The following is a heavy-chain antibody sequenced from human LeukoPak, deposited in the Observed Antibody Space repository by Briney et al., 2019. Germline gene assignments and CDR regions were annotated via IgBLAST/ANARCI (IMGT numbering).Heavy chain of an antibody. CDR1: GGSFSGYY. Sequence: SETLSLTCAVYGGSFSGYYWSWIRQPPGKGLEWIGEINHSGSTNYNPSLKSRVTISVDTSKNQFSLKLSSVTAADTAVYYCARGGYCSSTSCHNWFDPWGQGTLVTASS. V-gene: IGHV4-34*01. D-gene: IGHD2-2*03. CDR2: INHSGST. J-gene: IGHJ5*02. CDR3: ARGGYCSSTSCHNWFDP.